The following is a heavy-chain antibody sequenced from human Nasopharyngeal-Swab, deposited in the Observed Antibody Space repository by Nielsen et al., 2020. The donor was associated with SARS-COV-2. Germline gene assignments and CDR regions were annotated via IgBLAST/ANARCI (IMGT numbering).Heavy chain of an antibody. D-gene: IGHD4-17*01. CDR2: ISTSSTNL. Sequence: WIRQPPGKGLEWVSSISTSSTNLYYADSVKGRFTISRDNARNSLYLQMNSLRVEDTAVYYCARGPAGSYGDFDYWGQGILVTVLL. V-gene: IGHV3-21*01. CDR3: ARGPAGSYGDFDY. J-gene: IGHJ4*02.